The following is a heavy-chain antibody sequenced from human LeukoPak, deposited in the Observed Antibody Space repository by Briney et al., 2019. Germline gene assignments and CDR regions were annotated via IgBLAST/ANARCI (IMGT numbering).Heavy chain of an antibody. Sequence: SETLSLICAVSGGSISSLGYFWAWIRQPPGKGLEWIGSIYHSGTTYYTPSLKSRVTISVDTSKHQFSLKLNSVSAADTAVYYCARPRSASYLRDAYDVWGHGTMVTVSS. CDR1: GGSISSLGYF. D-gene: IGHD1-26*01. V-gene: IGHV4-39*01. CDR2: IYHSGTT. CDR3: ARPRSASYLRDAYDV. J-gene: IGHJ3*01.